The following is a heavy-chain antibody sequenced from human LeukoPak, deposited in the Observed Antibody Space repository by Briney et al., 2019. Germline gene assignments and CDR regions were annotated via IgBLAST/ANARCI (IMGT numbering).Heavy chain of an antibody. J-gene: IGHJ4*02. CDR1: GFTFDDYA. Sequence: GRSLRLSCAASGFTFDDYAMHWVRQAPGKGLEWVSGISWNSGSIGYADSVKGRFTISRDNAKNSLYLQMNSLRAEDTALYYCAKDIVATIWGGGFDYWGQGTLVTVSS. CDR3: AKDIVATIWGGGFDY. CDR2: ISWNSGSI. D-gene: IGHD5-12*01. V-gene: IGHV3-9*01.